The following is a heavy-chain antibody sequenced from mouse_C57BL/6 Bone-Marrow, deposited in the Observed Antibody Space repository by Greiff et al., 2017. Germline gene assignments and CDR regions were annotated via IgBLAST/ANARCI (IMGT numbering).Heavy chain of an antibody. D-gene: IGHD1-1*01. CDR2: IYPGGGYT. Sequence: QVQLQQSGAELVRPGTSVKMSCKASGYTFTNYWIGWAKQRPGHGLEWIGDIYPGGGYTNYNEKFKGKATLTADKSSSTAYMQCSSLTSEDSAIYYCARGIGSSYDYWGQGTTLTVSS. CDR1: GYTFTNYW. J-gene: IGHJ2*01. V-gene: IGHV1-63*01. CDR3: ARGIGSSYDY.